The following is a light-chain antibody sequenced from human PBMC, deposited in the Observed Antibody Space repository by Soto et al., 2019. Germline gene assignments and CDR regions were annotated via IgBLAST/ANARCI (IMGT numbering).Light chain of an antibody. CDR1: QSVSSY. V-gene: IGKV3-11*01. Sequence: EIVLTQSPATLSLSPGERATLSCRASQSVSSYLAWYQQKPGQAPRLLIYDASNRATGIPARFSGSGSRTDFTLTISSLEPEDFAVYYCQQRSTWPPTFGQGTKLEMK. J-gene: IGKJ2*01. CDR2: DAS. CDR3: QQRSTWPPT.